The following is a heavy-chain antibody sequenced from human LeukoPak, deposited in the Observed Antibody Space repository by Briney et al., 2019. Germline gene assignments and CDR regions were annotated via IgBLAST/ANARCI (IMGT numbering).Heavy chain of an antibody. CDR2: ISSSGSTI. CDR3: ARDEKLLWFGELEY. V-gene: IGHV3-11*04. D-gene: IGHD3-10*01. CDR1: GFTFSDYY. Sequence: PGGSLRLSCAACGFTFSDYYMSWIRQAPGKGLEWVSYISSSGSTIYYADSVKGRFTISRDNSKNTLYLQMNSLRAEDTAVYYCARDEKLLWFGELEYWGQGTLVTVSS. J-gene: IGHJ4*02.